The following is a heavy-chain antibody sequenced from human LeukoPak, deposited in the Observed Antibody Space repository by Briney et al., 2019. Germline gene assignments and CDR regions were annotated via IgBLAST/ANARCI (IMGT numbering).Heavy chain of an antibody. CDR3: ARLYDSSGYYLIPIDY. J-gene: IGHJ4*02. CDR2: IYHSGST. D-gene: IGHD3-22*01. Sequence: SETLSLTCTVSGYSISSGYYWGWIRQPPGKGLEWIGSIYHSGSTYYNPSLKSRVTISVDTSKNQFSLKLSSVTAADTAVYYCARLYDSSGYYLIPIDYWGQGTLVTVSS. V-gene: IGHV4-38-2*02. CDR1: GYSISSGYY.